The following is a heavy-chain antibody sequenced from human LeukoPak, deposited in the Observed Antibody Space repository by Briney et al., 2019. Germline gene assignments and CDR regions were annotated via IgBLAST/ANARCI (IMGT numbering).Heavy chain of an antibody. D-gene: IGHD3-16*01. CDR1: GFTFSDYY. V-gene: IGHV3-11*01. CDR3: AREMRDTSLGFDY. J-gene: IGHJ4*02. Sequence: GGSLRLSCAASGFTFSDYYMSWIRQAPGKGLEWVSYISSSGSTIYYADSVKGRFTISRDNAKNSLYLQMNSLRAEDTAMYYCAREMRDTSLGFDYWGQGTLVTVSS. CDR2: ISSSGSTI.